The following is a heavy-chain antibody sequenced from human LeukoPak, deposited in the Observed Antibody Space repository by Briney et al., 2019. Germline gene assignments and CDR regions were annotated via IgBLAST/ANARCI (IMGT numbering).Heavy chain of an antibody. J-gene: IGHJ4*02. D-gene: IGHD5/OR15-5a*01. CDR3: ARGLRDYFDY. Sequence: ASVKVSCKASEYTFSSYYMHWVRQAPGQGLEWMGIINPSGDSTNYAQKFQGRVTMTRDTSTNTVYMYLSSLRSEDTAVYYCARGLRDYFDYGGQGTLVTVSS. CDR1: EYTFSSYY. V-gene: IGHV1-46*01. CDR2: INPSGDST.